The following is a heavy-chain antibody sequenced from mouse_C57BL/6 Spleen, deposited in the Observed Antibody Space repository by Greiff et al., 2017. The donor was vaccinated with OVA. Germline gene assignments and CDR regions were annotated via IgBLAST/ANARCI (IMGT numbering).Heavy chain of an antibody. CDR3: ARHEDRDYYGYDGFAY. Sequence: VQLVESGAELVKPGASVKLSCKASGYTFTEYTIHWVKQRSGQGLEWIGWFYPGSGSIKYNEKFKDKATLTADKSSSTVYMELSRLTSEDSAVYFCARHEDRDYYGYDGFAYWGQGTLVTVSA. CDR2: FYPGSGSI. J-gene: IGHJ3*01. D-gene: IGHD2-2*01. CDR1: GYTFTEYT. V-gene: IGHV1-62-2*01.